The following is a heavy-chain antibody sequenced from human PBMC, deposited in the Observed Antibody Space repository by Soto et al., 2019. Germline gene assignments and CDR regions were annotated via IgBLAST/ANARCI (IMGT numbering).Heavy chain of an antibody. CDR3: ATDLYSNDWCNYFDP. Sequence: QVQLVESGGGVVQPGRSLILSCAASGFILSDYGMHWVRQAPGRGLEWVAMISHDGNEQYYVDSVKGRFTISRDNSKNTLYLQMNNLRPEDTAVYHCATDLYSNDWCNYFDPWGQGTLVTVSS. CDR2: ISHDGNEQ. D-gene: IGHD6-19*01. CDR1: GFILSDYG. V-gene: IGHV3-30*03. J-gene: IGHJ5*02.